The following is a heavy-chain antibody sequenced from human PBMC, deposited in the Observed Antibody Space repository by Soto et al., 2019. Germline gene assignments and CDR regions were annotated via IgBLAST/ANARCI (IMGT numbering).Heavy chain of an antibody. CDR1: GFTFSTYG. Sequence: QVQLVESGGGVVQPGRSLRLSCAASGFTFSTYGMHWVRQAPGKGLEWVAVMWYDGTNEKYADSVKGRFTISRDNSKSTLYLQMNSLRAEDTGVYYCARTDCSSSTCPSDLVGATTMDYWGHGTPVTVSS. CDR3: ARTDCSSSTCPSDLVGATTMDY. V-gene: IGHV3-33*01. D-gene: IGHD2-2*01. J-gene: IGHJ4*01. CDR2: MWYDGTNE.